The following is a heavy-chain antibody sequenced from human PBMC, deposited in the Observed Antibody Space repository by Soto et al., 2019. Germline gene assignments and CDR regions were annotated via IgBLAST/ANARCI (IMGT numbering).Heavy chain of an antibody. Sequence: EVQLVESGGGLVQPGGSLRLSCAASGFTVSSNYMSWVRQAPGKGLEWVSVIYSGGSTYYADSVKARFTISRDNSKNTLYLQMNSLRAEDTAVYYCARVTRFSGPHDYWGQGTLVTVSS. CDR2: IYSGGST. J-gene: IGHJ4*02. V-gene: IGHV3-66*01. D-gene: IGHD3-10*01. CDR1: GFTVSSNY. CDR3: ARVTRFSGPHDY.